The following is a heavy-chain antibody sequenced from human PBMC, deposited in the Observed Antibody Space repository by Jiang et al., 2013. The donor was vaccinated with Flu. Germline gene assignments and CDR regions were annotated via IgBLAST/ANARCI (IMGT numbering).Heavy chain of an antibody. CDR3: TRETYTTIVGATYSEFFEVFDY. Sequence: GTTEYAASVKGRFTISRDDSKSIAYLQMNSLKTEDTAVYYCTRETYTTIVGATYSEFFEVFDYWGQGTLVTVSS. J-gene: IGHJ4*02. D-gene: IGHD1-26*01. V-gene: IGHV3-49*02. CDR2: GTT.